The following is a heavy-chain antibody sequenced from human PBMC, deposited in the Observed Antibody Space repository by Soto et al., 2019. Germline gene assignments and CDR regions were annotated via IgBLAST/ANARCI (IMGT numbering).Heavy chain of an antibody. V-gene: IGHV3-30-3*01. J-gene: IGHJ4*02. Sequence: VQQVECGGGMVQPGRSLRLSCAASGFTFSSYVMHWVRQAPRKGLEWVAAISSDGSSKFYADSVKGRLTISRDYSKNTLYPQINFLRIEYMASYYCAAKGGSRVRCGYRDYWGQGTVVTVST. D-gene: IGHD2-15*01. CDR1: GFTFSSYV. CDR2: ISSDGSSK. CDR3: AAKGGSRVRCGYRDY.